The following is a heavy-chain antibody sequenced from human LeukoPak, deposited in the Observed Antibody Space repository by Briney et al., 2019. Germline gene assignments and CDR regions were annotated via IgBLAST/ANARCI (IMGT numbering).Heavy chain of an antibody. CDR2: ISSTRNYT. CDR1: GFTFSYYY. D-gene: IGHD6-13*01. J-gene: IGHJ4*02. V-gene: IGHV3-11*05. Sequence: PGGSLRLSCAASGFTFSYYYMSWLRQAPGKGLEGVSDISSTRNYTNYADSVKGRFTISRDNAKNSLYLQMNSLRAEDTAVYYCAREDGYSSSWYSDYWGQGTLVTVSS. CDR3: AREDGYSSSWYSDY.